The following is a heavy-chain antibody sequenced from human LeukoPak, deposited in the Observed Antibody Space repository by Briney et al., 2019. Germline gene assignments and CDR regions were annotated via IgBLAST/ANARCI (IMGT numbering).Heavy chain of an antibody. CDR3: ARAPSNWWYFDL. V-gene: IGHV4-59*12. CDR2: IYYSGST. Sequence: SETLSLTCTVSGGSISSYYWSWIRQPPGKGLEWIGYIYYSGSTNYNPSLKSRVTISVDTSKNQFSLKLSSVTAADTAEYYCARAPSNWWYFDLWGRGTLVTVSS. J-gene: IGHJ2*01. CDR1: GGSISSYY.